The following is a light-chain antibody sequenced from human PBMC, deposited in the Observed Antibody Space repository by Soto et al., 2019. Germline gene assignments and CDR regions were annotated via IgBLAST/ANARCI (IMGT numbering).Light chain of an antibody. V-gene: IGKV2-28*01. CDR3: MQPLENLRT. Sequence: DIVMPQSPLSLPVPPGEPASISCRYSHSLLHSHGYHYLDWYMQTTGQSTQIMIYLTYNRASGVPDRVSGIVSDTYFTMEISRVEADDGGVYYGMQPLENLRTFGQGTKVDIK. CDR1: HSLLHSHGYHY. J-gene: IGKJ1*01. CDR2: LTY.